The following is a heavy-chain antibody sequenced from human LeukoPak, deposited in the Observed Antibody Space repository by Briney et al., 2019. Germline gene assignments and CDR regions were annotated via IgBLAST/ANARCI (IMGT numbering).Heavy chain of an antibody. Sequence: GASVKVSCKASGYTFTGYYMHWVRQAPGQGLEWMGIINPSGGSTSYAQKFQGRVTMTRDTSTGTVYMELSSLRSEDTAVYYCASATEGAYYYDSSGYYAFDIWGQGTMVTVSS. V-gene: IGHV1-46*01. CDR2: INPSGGST. CDR3: ASATEGAYYYDSSGYYAFDI. D-gene: IGHD3-22*01. J-gene: IGHJ3*02. CDR1: GYTFTGYY.